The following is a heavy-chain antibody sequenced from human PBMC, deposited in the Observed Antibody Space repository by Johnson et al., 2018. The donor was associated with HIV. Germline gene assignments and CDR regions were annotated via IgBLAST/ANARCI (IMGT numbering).Heavy chain of an antibody. CDR3: ARYIILYWKAFDI. V-gene: IGHV3-33*08. J-gene: IGHJ3*02. CDR2: IWYDGSNK. D-gene: IGHD1-1*01. CDR1: GFNFNIYA. Sequence: QMQLVESGGGVVQPGRSLRLSCAASGFNFNIYAMHWVRQAPGKGLEWVAVIWYDGSNKYYADSVKGRFTISRDNSKNTLYLQMNSLRAEDTAVYYCARYIILYWKAFDIWGQGTMVTVSS.